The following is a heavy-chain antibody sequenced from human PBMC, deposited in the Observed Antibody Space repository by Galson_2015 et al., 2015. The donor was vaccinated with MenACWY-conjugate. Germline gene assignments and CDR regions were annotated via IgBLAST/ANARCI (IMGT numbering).Heavy chain of an antibody. CDR1: GFTFSSYS. CDR2: ISSSSTI. D-gene: IGHD3-22*01. Sequence: SLRLSCAASGFTFSSYSMNWVRQAPGKGLEWVSYISSSSTIYYADSVKGRFTISRDNAKNSLHLQMNSLRAEDTAVYYCARNYDSSGYYFPGAFDIWGQGTMVTVSS. CDR3: ARNYDSSGYYFPGAFDI. J-gene: IGHJ3*02. V-gene: IGHV3-48*04.